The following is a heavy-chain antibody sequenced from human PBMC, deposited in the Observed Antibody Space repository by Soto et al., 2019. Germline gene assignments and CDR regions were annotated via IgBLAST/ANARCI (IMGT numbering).Heavy chain of an antibody. V-gene: IGHV3-48*02. Sequence: EVQLVESGGGLVQPGGSLRLSCAASGFTFSSYSMNWVRQAPGKGLEWVSYISSSSTIYYADSVKGRFTISRDNAKNSLYLQMNSLRDEDTAVYYCARARLGSGYPFDYWGQGTLVTVSS. J-gene: IGHJ4*02. CDR3: ARARLGSGYPFDY. CDR2: ISSSSTI. D-gene: IGHD3-22*01. CDR1: GFTFSSYS.